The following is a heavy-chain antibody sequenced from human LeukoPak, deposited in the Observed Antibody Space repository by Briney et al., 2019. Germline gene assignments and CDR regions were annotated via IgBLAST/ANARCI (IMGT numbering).Heavy chain of an antibody. D-gene: IGHD2-15*01. J-gene: IGHJ5*02. CDR2: ISGSGGST. CDR1: GFTFSSYA. CDR3: AKDYCSGGSCYLGWFDP. V-gene: IGHV3-23*01. Sequence: PGGSLRLSCAASGFTFSSYAMIWLRQAPGKGLEWVSAISGSGGSTYYADSVKGRFTISRDNSKNTLYLQMNSLRAEDTAVYYCAKDYCSGGSCYLGWFDPWGQGTLVTVSS.